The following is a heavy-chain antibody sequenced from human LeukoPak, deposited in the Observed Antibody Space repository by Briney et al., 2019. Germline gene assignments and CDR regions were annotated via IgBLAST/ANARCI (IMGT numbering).Heavy chain of an antibody. CDR2: ISGTYETT. Sequence: GGPLRLSCAASGFTFTSYAMTWVRQAPGRGLEWISSISGTYETTYYADSVEGRFIISRDNSKNTLYLQMNSLRAEDTAVYYCAKDRKSWLQRIDSWGQGTLVTVSS. CDR1: GFTFTSYA. J-gene: IGHJ4*02. D-gene: IGHD5-24*01. V-gene: IGHV3-23*01. CDR3: AKDRKSWLQRIDS.